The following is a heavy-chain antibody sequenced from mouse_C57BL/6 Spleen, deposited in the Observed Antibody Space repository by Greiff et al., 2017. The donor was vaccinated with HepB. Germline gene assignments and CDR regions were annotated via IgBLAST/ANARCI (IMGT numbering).Heavy chain of an antibody. CDR2: IHPNSGST. CDR1: GYTFTSYW. CDR3: ARSGHDGYYSCWFAY. D-gene: IGHD2-3*01. J-gene: IGHJ3*01. V-gene: IGHV1-64*01. Sequence: QVQLQQPGAELVKPGASVKLSCKASGYTFTSYWMHWVKQRPGQGLEWIGMIHPNSGSTNYNEKFKSKATLTVDKSSSTAYMQLSSLTSEDSAVYYCARSGHDGYYSCWFAYWGQGTLVTVSA.